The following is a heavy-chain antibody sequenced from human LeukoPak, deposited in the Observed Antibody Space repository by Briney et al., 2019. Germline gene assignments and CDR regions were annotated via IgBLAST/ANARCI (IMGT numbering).Heavy chain of an antibody. D-gene: IGHD1-26*01. Sequence: SETLSLTCTVSGGSISSSSAYWGWIRQPPGKGLEWIGSIYYSKNTYYNPSLKSRVTISADTSKNQFSLTLGSVSATDTAVYYCTRESGPYCPFGYWGQGTLVVVPS. CDR3: TRESGPYCPFGY. CDR1: GGSISSSSAY. V-gene: IGHV4-39*02. CDR2: IYYSKNT. J-gene: IGHJ4*02.